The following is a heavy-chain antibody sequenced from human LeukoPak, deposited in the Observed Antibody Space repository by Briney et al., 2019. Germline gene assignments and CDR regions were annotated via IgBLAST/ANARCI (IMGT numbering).Heavy chain of an antibody. Sequence: SETLSLTCTVSGGSISSYYWNWIRQPPGKGLEWIGYIYYSGSTNYNPSLESRVTISVDTSKNLFSLRLSSVTAADTAVYYCARGGDFWSGYPDYWGQGTLVTVSS. J-gene: IGHJ4*02. CDR2: IYYSGST. CDR1: GGSISSYY. D-gene: IGHD3-3*01. CDR3: ARGGDFWSGYPDY. V-gene: IGHV4-59*01.